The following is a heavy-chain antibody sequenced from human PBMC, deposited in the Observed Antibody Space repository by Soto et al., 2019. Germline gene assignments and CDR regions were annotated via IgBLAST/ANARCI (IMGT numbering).Heavy chain of an antibody. CDR3: ARGLQNYDSGGNYYYGMDV. CDR1: GYTFTSYD. J-gene: IGHJ6*02. Sequence: ASVKVSCKASGYTFTSYDINWVRQATGQGLEWMGWMNPNSGNTGYAQKFQGRVTMTRNTSISTAYMELSSLRSEDTAVYYCARGLQNYDSGGNYYYGMDVWGQGTTVTVSS. D-gene: IGHD3-3*01. V-gene: IGHV1-8*01. CDR2: MNPNSGNT.